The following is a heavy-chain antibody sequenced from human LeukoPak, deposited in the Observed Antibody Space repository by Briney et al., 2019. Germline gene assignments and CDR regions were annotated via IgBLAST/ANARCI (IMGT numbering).Heavy chain of an antibody. V-gene: IGHV4-34*01. CDR3: ARLSGWYEFDY. Sequence: SETLSLTCAVYGGSFSGYYWSWIRQPPGKGLEWIGEINHSGGTNYNPSLKSRVTISVDTSKNQFSLKLSSVTAADTAVYYCARLSGWYEFDYWGQGTLVTVSP. CDR2: INHSGGT. CDR1: GGSFSGYY. D-gene: IGHD6-19*01. J-gene: IGHJ4*02.